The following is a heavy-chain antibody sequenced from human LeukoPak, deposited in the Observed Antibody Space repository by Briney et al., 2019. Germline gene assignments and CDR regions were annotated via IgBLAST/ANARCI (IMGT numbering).Heavy chain of an antibody. CDR1: GFTFDDYA. V-gene: IGHV3-9*01. Sequence: QSGGSLRLSCAASGFTFDDYAMHWVRQAPGKGLEWVSGISWNSGSIGYADSVKGRFTISRDNAKNSLYLQMNSLRAEDTALYYCAKDIRGLIQLCHSLTGSNAFDIWGQGTMVTVSS. CDR3: AKDIRGLIQLCHSLTGSNAFDI. D-gene: IGHD5-18*01. CDR2: ISWNSGSI. J-gene: IGHJ3*02.